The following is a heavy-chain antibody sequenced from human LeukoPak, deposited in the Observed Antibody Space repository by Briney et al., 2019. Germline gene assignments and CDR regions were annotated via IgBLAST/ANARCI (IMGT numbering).Heavy chain of an antibody. CDR3: ARAFGYSGHLDY. D-gene: IGHD5-12*01. J-gene: IGHJ4*02. V-gene: IGHV4-34*01. CDR1: GVSFSSYY. CDR2: INYSGST. Sequence: SETLSLTCAVYGVSFSSYYWSWIRQPPGKGLEWIGAINYSGSTNYNPSLKSRVTISIDMSENQFSLKLSSVTAADTAVYYCARAFGYSGHLDYWGQGILVTVSS.